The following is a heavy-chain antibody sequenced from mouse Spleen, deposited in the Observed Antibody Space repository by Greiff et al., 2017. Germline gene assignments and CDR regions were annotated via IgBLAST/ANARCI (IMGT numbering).Heavy chain of an antibody. J-gene: IGHJ2*01. CDR2: INPSSGYT. CDR3: ARKAPYYFDY. CDR1: GYTFTSYT. Sequence: QVQLKESAAELARPGDSVKMSCKASGYTFTSYTMHWVKQRPGQGLEWIGYINPSSGYTEYNQKFKDKTTLTADKSSSTAYMQLSSLTSEDSAVYYCARKAPYYFDYWGQGTTLTVSS. V-gene: IGHV1-4*02.